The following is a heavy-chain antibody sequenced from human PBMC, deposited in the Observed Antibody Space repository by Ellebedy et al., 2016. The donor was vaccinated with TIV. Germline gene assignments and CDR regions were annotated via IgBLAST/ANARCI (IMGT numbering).Heavy chain of an antibody. V-gene: IGHV3-23*01. CDR3: ARDVNSSPFFDY. D-gene: IGHD6-13*01. Sequence: GESLKISCVTSGFTFSSYAMSWVRQAPGKGLEWVSTISDSGSNTHYADSVKGRFTISRDNSKNTLYLQMNSLRAEGTAVYYCARDVNSSPFFDYWGQGTLVTVSS. CDR1: GFTFSSYA. CDR2: ISDSGSNT. J-gene: IGHJ4*02.